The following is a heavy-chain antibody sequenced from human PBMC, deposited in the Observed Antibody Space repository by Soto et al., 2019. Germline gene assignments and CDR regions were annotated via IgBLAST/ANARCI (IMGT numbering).Heavy chain of an antibody. J-gene: IGHJ6*02. CDR1: GFTFSSYW. Sequence: GGSLRLSCAASGFTFSSYWMSWVRQAPGKGLEWVANIKQDGSEKYYVDSVKGRFTISRDNAKNSLYLQMNSLRAEDRAVYYCARDQSRADIVVVPAAAPRYVYYYYGMDVWGQGTTVTVSS. CDR3: ARDQSRADIVVVPAAAPRYVYYYYGMDV. D-gene: IGHD2-2*01. V-gene: IGHV3-7*05. CDR2: IKQDGSEK.